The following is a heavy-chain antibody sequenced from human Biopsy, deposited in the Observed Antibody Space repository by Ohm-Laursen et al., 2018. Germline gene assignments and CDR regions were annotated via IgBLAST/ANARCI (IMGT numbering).Heavy chain of an antibody. CDR1: GGPISNNNYY. CDR3: ARDYDTSGYYYVS. Sequence: SDTLSLTCTVSGGPISNNNYYWGWIRQPPGKGLEWIGSIFYRGSTHYKPPLKSRVNISVDTSKNQFSLKLNSVTAADTAVYYCARDYDTSGYYYVSWGQGTLVTVSS. CDR2: IFYRGST. D-gene: IGHD3-22*01. J-gene: IGHJ5*02. V-gene: IGHV4-39*01.